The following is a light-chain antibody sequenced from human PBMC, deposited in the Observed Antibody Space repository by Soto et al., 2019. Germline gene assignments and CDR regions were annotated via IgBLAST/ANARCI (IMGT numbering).Light chain of an antibody. V-gene: IGLV7-43*01. CDR2: STD. Sequence: QAVVTQEPSLTVSPGGTVTLTCAYSTGAVTSDNYANWLQQKPGQAPRALIYSTDTKHSWTPARFSGSLLGGKAALTLSPVQPEDEADYYCLLYNAGAVVFGGGTKLTVL. CDR1: TGAVTSDNY. J-gene: IGLJ2*01. CDR3: LLYNAGAVV.